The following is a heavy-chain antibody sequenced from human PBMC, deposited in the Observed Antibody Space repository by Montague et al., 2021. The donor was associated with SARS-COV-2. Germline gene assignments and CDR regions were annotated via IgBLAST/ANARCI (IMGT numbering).Heavy chain of an antibody. J-gene: IGHJ4*02. V-gene: IGHV4-4*07. CDR1: GDSISSFY. CDR3: GRGVVAATPVVDY. CDR2: IYASGGT. Sequence: SETLSLTCTVPGDSISSFYWNWIRQPAGKGLEWIGRIYASGGTNYNPSLKSRVTMSVDTSKNQFSLKLNSVTAADTAVYYCGRGVVAATPVVDYWGRGTLVTGSS. D-gene: IGHD2-15*01.